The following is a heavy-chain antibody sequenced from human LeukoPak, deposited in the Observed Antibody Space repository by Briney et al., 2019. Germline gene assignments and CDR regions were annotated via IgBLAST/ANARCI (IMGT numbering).Heavy chain of an antibody. V-gene: IGHV1-18*01. CDR3: AREGGVGPTAPPDYYSYQMDV. CDR1: GYTFISYG. Sequence: ASVKVSCKASGYTFISYGITWVRQAPGQGLEWMGWISPYTTKTNYVQKLQGRVTMTTGTSTSTAYMELRSLRSDDTAVYYCAREGGVGPTAPPDYYSYQMDVWGKGTTVTVSS. J-gene: IGHJ6*03. CDR2: ISPYTTKT. D-gene: IGHD1-26*01.